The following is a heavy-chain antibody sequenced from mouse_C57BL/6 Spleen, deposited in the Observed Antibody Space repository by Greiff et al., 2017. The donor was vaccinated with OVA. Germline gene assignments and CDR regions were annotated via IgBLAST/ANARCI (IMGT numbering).Heavy chain of an antibody. Sequence: QVTLKVSGPGLLQSSPTLSLSCSFSGFSLSTSGMSVSWIRHPSGKGLEWLAHIYWDDAKRYNPSLKRRPTISKDTSRNQLFLKITSVDTADTATYYCARRAGYSNYCYAMDYWGQGTSVTVSS. CDR3: ARRAGYSNYCYAMDY. CDR2: IYWDDAK. CDR1: GFSLSTSGMS. D-gene: IGHD2-5*01. J-gene: IGHJ4*01. V-gene: IGHV8-12*01.